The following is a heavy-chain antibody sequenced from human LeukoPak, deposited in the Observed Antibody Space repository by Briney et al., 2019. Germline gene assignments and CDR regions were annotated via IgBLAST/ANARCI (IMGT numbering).Heavy chain of an antibody. D-gene: IGHD1-14*01. J-gene: IGHJ3*02. CDR2: ISWNSGSI. V-gene: IGHV3-9*03. CDR3: AKGLNLYDAFDI. Sequence: GRSLRLSCAASGFTFDDHAMHWVRQAPGKGLEWVSGISWNSGSIGYADSVKGRFTISRDSAKNSLYLQMNSLRAEDMALYYCAKGLNLYDAFDIWDQGTMVTVSS. CDR1: GFTFDDHA.